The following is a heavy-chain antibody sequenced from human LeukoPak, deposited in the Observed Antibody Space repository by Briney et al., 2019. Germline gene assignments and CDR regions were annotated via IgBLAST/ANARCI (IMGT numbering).Heavy chain of an antibody. J-gene: IGHJ5*02. CDR1: GGSISSYF. D-gene: IGHD6-13*01. CDR3: ARDGSSSWFGWFDP. CDR2: ISYSGST. V-gene: IGHV4-59*12. Sequence: SETLSLTCTVSGGSISSYFWSWIRQPPGKGLEWIGYISYSGSTNYNPSLKSRVTISVDTSKNQLSLKLSSVTAADTAVYYCARDGSSSWFGWFDPWGQGTLVTVSS.